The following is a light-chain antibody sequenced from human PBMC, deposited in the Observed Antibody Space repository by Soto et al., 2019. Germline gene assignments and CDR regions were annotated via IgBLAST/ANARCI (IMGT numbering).Light chain of an antibody. V-gene: IGLV4-69*01. Sequence: QSVLTQSPSASASLGASVKVTCTLSSGHSSYAIAWHQQQPEKGPRDLMKLNSDGSHSKGDGIPDRFSGSSSGAERYLTSSSLQSEDEADYYCQTWGTGIVVFGGGTKVTVL. CDR3: QTWGTGIVV. J-gene: IGLJ2*01. CDR1: SGHSSYA. CDR2: LNSDGSH.